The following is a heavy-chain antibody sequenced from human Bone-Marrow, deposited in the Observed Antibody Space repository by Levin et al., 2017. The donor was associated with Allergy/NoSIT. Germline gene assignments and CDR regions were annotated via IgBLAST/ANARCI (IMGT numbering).Heavy chain of an antibody. Sequence: PGGSLRLSCAASGFTFSNHAMHWVRQAPGKGLEWVAIIWFDGGSQYYTDSVKGRFTISRDSCNNMVYLQMNSLRAADTAAYYCARGGPTVTTFYYMDVWGNGTTVTVSS. CDR2: IWFDGGSQ. CDR3: ARGGPTVTTFYYMDV. D-gene: IGHD4-17*01. V-gene: IGHV3-33*01. J-gene: IGHJ6*03. CDR1: GFTFSNHA.